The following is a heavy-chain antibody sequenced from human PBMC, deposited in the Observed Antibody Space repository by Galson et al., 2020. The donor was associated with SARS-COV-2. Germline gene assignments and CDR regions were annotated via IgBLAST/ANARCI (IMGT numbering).Heavy chain of an antibody. Sequence: GGSLRLSCAASGFTFSSYAMHWVRQAPGKGLEWVAVISYDGSNKYYADSVKGRFTISRDNSKNTLYLQMNSLRAEDTAVYYCARSTGFGYYYMDVWGKGTTVTGSS. V-gene: IGHV3-30*01. CDR2: ISYDGSNK. D-gene: IGHD2-8*02. J-gene: IGHJ6*03. CDR3: ARSTGFGYYYMDV. CDR1: GFTFSSYA.